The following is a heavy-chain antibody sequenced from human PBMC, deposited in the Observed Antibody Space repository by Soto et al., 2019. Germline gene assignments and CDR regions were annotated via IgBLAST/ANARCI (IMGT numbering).Heavy chain of an antibody. J-gene: IGHJ4*02. V-gene: IGHV3-9*01. CDR3: AKDMNYYDSSGYYLN. Sequence: SLRLSCAASGFTFDDYAMHWVRQAPGKGLEWVSGISWNSGSIGYADSVKGRFTISRDNAKNSLYLQMNSLRAEDTALYYCAKDMNYYDSSGYYLNWGQGTLVTVSS. CDR1: GFTFDDYA. CDR2: ISWNSGSI. D-gene: IGHD3-22*01.